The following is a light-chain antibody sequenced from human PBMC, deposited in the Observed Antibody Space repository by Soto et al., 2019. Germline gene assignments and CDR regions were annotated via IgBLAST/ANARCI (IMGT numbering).Light chain of an antibody. Sequence: IVLAQSPATLSLSPGERATLSCRASQSVSIYLAWYQQKPGQAPRLLIYGASTRATGIPARFSGSGSGTEFTLTISSLQSEDFAVYYCQQYNDWPPITFGQGTRLEIK. CDR2: GAS. CDR1: QSVSIY. J-gene: IGKJ5*01. V-gene: IGKV3-15*01. CDR3: QQYNDWPPIT.